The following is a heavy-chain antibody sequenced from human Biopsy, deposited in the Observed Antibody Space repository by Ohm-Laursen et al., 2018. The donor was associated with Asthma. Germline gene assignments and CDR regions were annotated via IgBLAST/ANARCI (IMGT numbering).Heavy chain of an antibody. CDR1: GFVFRQCG. J-gene: IGHJ3*02. V-gene: IGHV3-30*03. CDR3: ARQSGQDYGDSSGFDI. CDR2: VSSDGHNK. Sequence: SLRLSCAASGFVFRQCGMHWVRQGPGKGLDWVALVSSDGHNKYYEDSVKGRFTISRDNSRNRLYLQINRLTVEDSAVYFCARQSGQDYGDSSGFDIWGQGTKVAVSS. D-gene: IGHD3-22*01.